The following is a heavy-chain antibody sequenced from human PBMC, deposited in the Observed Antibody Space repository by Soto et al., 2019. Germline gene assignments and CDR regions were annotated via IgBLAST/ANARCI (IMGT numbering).Heavy chain of an antibody. CDR3: ARDQTTGDWFDA. CDR1: GFTFSGYW. V-gene: IGHV3-74*01. Sequence: GGSLRLSCAASGFTFSGYWMYWVRQAPGKGLFWVSRINGDGSSTNYADSVKGRFTISRDNAKNTLYLQMNSLRAEDTAVYYCARDQTTGDWFDAWGQGTLVTVSS. CDR2: INGDGSST. J-gene: IGHJ5*02. D-gene: IGHD4-17*01.